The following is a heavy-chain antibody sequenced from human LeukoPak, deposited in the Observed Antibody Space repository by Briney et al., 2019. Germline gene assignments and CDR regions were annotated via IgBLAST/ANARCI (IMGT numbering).Heavy chain of an antibody. D-gene: IGHD6-13*01. CDR2: ISGSGGST. Sequence: GGSLRLSCAASGLTFSSYAMSWVRQAPGKGLEWVSAISGSGGSTYYADPVKGRFTISRDNSKNTLYLQMNSLRAEDTAVYYCAKDRRGAAAGTFDYWGQGTLVTVSS. J-gene: IGHJ4*02. CDR1: GLTFSSYA. CDR3: AKDRRGAAAGTFDY. V-gene: IGHV3-23*01.